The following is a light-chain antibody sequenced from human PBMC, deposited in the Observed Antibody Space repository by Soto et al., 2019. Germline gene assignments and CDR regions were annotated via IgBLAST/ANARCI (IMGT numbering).Light chain of an antibody. J-gene: IGLJ1*01. CDR1: SSDVGSYNL. CDR3: CSYAGSSTFYV. V-gene: IGLV2-23*01. Sequence: QSVLTQPASVSGSPGQSITISCTGTSSDVGSYNLVSWYQHHPGKAPKLMIYEGSKRPSGVSNRFSGSKSGNTASLTISGLQAEDEADYYCCSYAGSSTFYVFGPGTKLTVL. CDR2: EGS.